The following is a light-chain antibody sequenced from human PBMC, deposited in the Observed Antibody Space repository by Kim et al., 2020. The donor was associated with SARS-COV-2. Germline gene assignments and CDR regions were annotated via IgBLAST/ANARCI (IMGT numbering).Light chain of an antibody. CDR3: QQYVSSPRT. CDR2: GAS. V-gene: IGKV3-20*01. CDR1: QGVSHRY. J-gene: IGKJ2*01. Sequence: PRKNATLTCKASQGVSHRYLTWYLKKPGQAPRHLIFGASIRASDIPDRFSGSGSVTGFAHSIVILKPEDFAVYYCQQYVSSPRTFSQGTKLEI.